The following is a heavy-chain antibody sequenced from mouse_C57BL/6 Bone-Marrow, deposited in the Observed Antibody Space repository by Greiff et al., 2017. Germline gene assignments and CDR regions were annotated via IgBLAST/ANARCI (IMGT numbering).Heavy chain of an antibody. J-gene: IGHJ3*01. CDR3: ARGDYAYEGAWFAY. D-gene: IGHD2-2*01. Sequence: EVQLQESGGGLVKPGGSLKLSCAASGFTFSDYGMHWVRQAPEKGLKWVAYISSGSSTIYYTDTVKYRFPISRANAKNNLFLQMTSLRSEDTAMYYCARGDYAYEGAWFAYWGQGTLVTVSA. CDR2: ISSGSSTI. CDR1: GFTFSDYG. V-gene: IGHV5-17*01.